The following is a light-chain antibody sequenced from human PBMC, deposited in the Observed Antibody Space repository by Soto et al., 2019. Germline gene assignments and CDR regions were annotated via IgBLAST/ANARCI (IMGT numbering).Light chain of an antibody. Sequence: EIVLTQSPATLSLSPGERATLSCRASQSVSSYLAWYQQKPGQAPRLLIYDASNRATGIPARFGGSGSGTDFTLTISSLEPEDFAVYYCQQRSNGRFTFGPGTKVDIK. CDR2: DAS. CDR1: QSVSSY. CDR3: QQRSNGRFT. V-gene: IGKV3-11*01. J-gene: IGKJ3*01.